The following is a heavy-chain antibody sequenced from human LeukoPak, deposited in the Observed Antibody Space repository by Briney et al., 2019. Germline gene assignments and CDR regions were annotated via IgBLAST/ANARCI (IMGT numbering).Heavy chain of an antibody. V-gene: IGHV4-39*07. J-gene: IGHJ2*01. Sequence: SETLSLTCLVSGGSISSSNYYWGWIRQPPGKGLEWIGSIYHSGSTYYNPSLKSRVTISVDTSKNQFSLKLSSVTAADTAVYYCARVYYPHWYFDLWGRGTLVPVSS. CDR2: IYHSGST. CDR3: ARVYYPHWYFDL. D-gene: IGHD3-10*01. CDR1: GGSISSSNYY.